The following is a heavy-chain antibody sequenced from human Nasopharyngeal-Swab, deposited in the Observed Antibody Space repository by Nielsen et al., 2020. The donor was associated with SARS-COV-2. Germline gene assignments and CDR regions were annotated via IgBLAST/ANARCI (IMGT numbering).Heavy chain of an antibody. CDR3: ARDQYSYGAYQIDY. V-gene: IGHV3-48*01. D-gene: IGHD5-18*01. CDR1: GGTLNGFH. Sequence: ETLSLTCVVFGGTLNGFHWNWVRQAPGKGLEWVSYISSSSSTIYYADSVKGRFTISRDNAKNSLYLQMNSLRAEDTAVYYCARDQYSYGAYQIDYWGQGTLVTVSS. J-gene: IGHJ4*02. CDR2: ISSSSSTI.